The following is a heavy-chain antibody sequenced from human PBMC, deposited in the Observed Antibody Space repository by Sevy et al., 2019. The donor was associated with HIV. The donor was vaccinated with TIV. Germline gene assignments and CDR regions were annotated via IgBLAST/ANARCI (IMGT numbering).Heavy chain of an antibody. J-gene: IGHJ4*01. D-gene: IGHD6-13*01. CDR3: ARDGGYSIKWYPLY. CDR1: GFAFSSHA. V-gene: IGHV3-30-3*01. Sequence: GGSLRLSCAASGFAFSSHAMHWVRQAPGKGLEGVSTISYEGTDTFYAASVGGRFTISRNNSKNMLSLQINSLRPEDTAAYYCARDGGYSIKWYPLYWGHGTLVTVSS. CDR2: ISYEGTDT.